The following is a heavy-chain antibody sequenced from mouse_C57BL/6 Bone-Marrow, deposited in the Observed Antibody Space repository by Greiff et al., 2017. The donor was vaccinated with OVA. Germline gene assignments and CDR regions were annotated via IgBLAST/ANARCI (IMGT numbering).Heavy chain of an antibody. D-gene: IGHD1-1*01. Sequence: VQLQQSGAELVRPGASVTLSCKASGYTFTDYEMHWVKQTPVHGLEWIGAIDPETGGTAYNQKFKGKAILTADKSSSTAYMELRSLTSEDSAVYYCTRPLRYAMDYWGQGTSVTGSS. CDR3: TRPLRYAMDY. J-gene: IGHJ4*01. CDR2: IDPETGGT. CDR1: GYTFTDYE. V-gene: IGHV1-15*01.